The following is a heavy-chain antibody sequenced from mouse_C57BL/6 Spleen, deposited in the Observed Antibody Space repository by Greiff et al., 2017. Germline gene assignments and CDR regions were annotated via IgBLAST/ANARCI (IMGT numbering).Heavy chain of an antibody. J-gene: IGHJ2*01. D-gene: IGHD1-1*01. CDR3: AAGPVTTVAFDY. CDR2: IYPGSGST. V-gene: IGHV1-55*01. CDR1: GYTFTSYW. Sequence: QVQLQQSGAELVKPGASVKMSCKASGYTFTSYWITWVKQRPGQGLEWIGDIYPGSGSTNYNEKFKSKATLTVATSSSTAYMQLSILTSEDSAVYYCAAGPVTTVAFDYWGQGTTLTVSS.